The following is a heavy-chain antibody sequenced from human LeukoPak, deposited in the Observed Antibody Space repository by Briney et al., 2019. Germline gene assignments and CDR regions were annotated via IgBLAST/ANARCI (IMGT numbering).Heavy chain of an antibody. V-gene: IGHV1-69*04. CDR2: IIPILGIA. CDR1: GRTFSSYA. J-gene: IGHJ4*02. CDR3: ARGTAAEYYFDY. D-gene: IGHD2-2*01. Sequence: ASVKVSCKASGRTFSSYAISWVRQAPGQGLEWMGRIIPILGIANYAQKFQGRVTITADKSTSTAYMELSSLRSEDTAVYYCARGTAAEYYFDYWGQGTLVTVSS.